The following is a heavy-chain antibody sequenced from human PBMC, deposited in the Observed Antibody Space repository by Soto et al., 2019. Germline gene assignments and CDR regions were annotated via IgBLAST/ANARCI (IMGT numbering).Heavy chain of an antibody. Sequence: PSETLSLTCTVSGGSIRSYYWNWIRQPPGKGLEWIGYIYSSGSTNYNPSLKSRVTISVDTSKNQFSLRLTSVTAADTAVYHCARLTEGSYYYGMDVWGQGTTVT. J-gene: IGHJ6*02. V-gene: IGHV4-59*08. CDR2: IYSSGST. CDR3: ARLTEGSYYYGMDV. D-gene: IGHD3-16*01. CDR1: GGSIRSYY.